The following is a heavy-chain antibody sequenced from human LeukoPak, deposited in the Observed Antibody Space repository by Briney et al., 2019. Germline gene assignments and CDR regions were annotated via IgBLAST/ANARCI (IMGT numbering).Heavy chain of an antibody. Sequence: SETLSLTCAVYGGSFSGYYWSWIRQPPGKGLEWIGEINHSGSTNYNPSLKSRVTISVDTSKNQFSLKLSSVTAADTAVYYCARRRRVVAANWFDPWGQGTLVTVSS. CDR3: ARRRRVVAANWFDP. V-gene: IGHV4-34*01. J-gene: IGHJ5*02. CDR1: GGSFSGYY. D-gene: IGHD2-15*01. CDR2: INHSGST.